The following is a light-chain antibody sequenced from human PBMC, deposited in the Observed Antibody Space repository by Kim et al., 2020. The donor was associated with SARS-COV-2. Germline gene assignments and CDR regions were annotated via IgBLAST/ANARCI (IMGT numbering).Light chain of an antibody. CDR2: DTF. Sequence: LAPGEGAPLSCRASQSVSNVLAWYQQKPGQAPRLLIDDTFNRATGIPARFSGSGSGTDFTLTISTLEPEDFAVYYCQQRSNWPPTFGQGTRLEIK. J-gene: IGKJ5*01. CDR1: QSVSNV. CDR3: QQRSNWPPT. V-gene: IGKV3-11*01.